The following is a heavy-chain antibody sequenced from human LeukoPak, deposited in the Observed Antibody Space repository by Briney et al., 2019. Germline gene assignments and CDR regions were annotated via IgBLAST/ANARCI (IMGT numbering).Heavy chain of an antibody. J-gene: IGHJ4*02. CDR3: ARHAGAGDIVVMVAATNFDY. Sequence: SETLSLTCTVSGGSISRSQYYWGWIRQPPGKGLEWIGTIYYSGNTFYNPSLKGRVTIPVDTSKTKFSLKLSSVTAADTAVYYCARHAGAGDIVVMVAATNFDYWGQGTLVTVSS. CDR1: GGSISRSQYY. D-gene: IGHD2-15*01. V-gene: IGHV4-39*01. CDR2: IYYSGNT.